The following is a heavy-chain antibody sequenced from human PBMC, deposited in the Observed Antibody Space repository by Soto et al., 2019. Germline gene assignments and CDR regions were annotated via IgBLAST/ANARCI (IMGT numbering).Heavy chain of an antibody. CDR3: ARGTGYYYGMDV. CDR1: GGTFSSYA. Sequence: ASVKVSCKPSGGTFSSYAISWVRQAPGQGLEWMGGIIPIFGTADYTQKFQGRVTITADESTSTAYMELSSLRSEDTAVYYCARGTGYYYGMDVWGQGTTVTVSS. CDR2: IIPIFGTA. J-gene: IGHJ6*02. V-gene: IGHV1-69*13.